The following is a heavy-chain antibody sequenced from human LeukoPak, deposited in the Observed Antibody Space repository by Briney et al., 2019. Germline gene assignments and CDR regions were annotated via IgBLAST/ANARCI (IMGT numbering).Heavy chain of an antibody. V-gene: IGHV3-21*04. CDR1: GLTFSTYT. CDR2: ISSGSSYI. D-gene: IGHD2-15*01. J-gene: IGHJ3*02. Sequence: GGSLRLSCAASGLTFSTYTMNWVRQAPGKGLEWVSSISSGSSYIYYADSMKGRFTVSRDNAKNSLYLQMNSLRVEDTAVYYCAREIYCSASSCTGGVFDIWGQGTMVTVSS. CDR3: AREIYCSASSCTGGVFDI.